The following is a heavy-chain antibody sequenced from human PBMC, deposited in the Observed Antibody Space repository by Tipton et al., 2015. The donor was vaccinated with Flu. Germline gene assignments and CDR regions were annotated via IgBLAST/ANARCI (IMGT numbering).Heavy chain of an antibody. D-gene: IGHD3-10*02. Sequence: TLSLTCTVSSGSIRSTDYFCAWIRQPPGKRLELIGSIYPSGTPYYNPSLKSRVTISVDTSKSQFSLELRSVTAADTAVYYCARLSYYDVDLKNFYFDYWGQGALVTVSS. V-gene: IGHV4-39*01. CDR1: SGSIRSTDYF. J-gene: IGHJ4*02. CDR3: ARLSYYDVDLKNFYFDY. CDR2: IYPSGTP.